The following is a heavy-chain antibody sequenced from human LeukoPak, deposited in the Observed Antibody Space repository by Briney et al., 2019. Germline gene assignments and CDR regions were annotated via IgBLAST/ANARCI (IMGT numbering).Heavy chain of an antibody. Sequence: SETLSLTCTDSGGSISSGGYYWSWIRQHPGKGLEWIGYIYYSGSTYYNPSLKSRVTISVDTSKNQFPLKLSSVTAADTAVYYCARGNYYGSGSYSNWGQGTLVTVSS. V-gene: IGHV4-31*03. J-gene: IGHJ4*02. CDR3: ARGNYYGSGSYSN. CDR1: GGSISSGGYY. D-gene: IGHD3-10*01. CDR2: IYYSGST.